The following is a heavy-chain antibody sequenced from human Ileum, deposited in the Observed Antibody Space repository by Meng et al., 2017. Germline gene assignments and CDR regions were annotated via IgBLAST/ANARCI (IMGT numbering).Heavy chain of an antibody. CDR3: ASLGPRTAAGRVYYFDY. Sequence: QESGPHLVQPPGILALTCAVSVGSISSSNGWSWGRQPPGKGLEWIGEIYHSGSTNYNPSLKSPVTISVDKSKNQFSLKLSSVTAADTAVYYCASLGPRTAAGRVYYFDYWGQGTLVTVSS. J-gene: IGHJ4*02. CDR1: VGSISSSNG. CDR2: IYHSGST. D-gene: IGHD6-13*01. V-gene: IGHV4-4*03.